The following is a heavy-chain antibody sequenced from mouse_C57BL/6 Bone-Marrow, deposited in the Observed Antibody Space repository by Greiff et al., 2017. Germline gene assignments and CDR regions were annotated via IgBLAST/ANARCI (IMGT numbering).Heavy chain of an antibody. V-gene: IGHV14-3*01. CDR3: ARDYYGSPWFAD. CDR2: IDPENGNT. J-gene: IGHJ3*01. D-gene: IGHD1-1*01. CDR1: GFNIKNTY. Sequence: VQLQQSVAELVRPGASVTLSCTASGFNIKNTYMHWVKQRPEQGLEWIGRIDPENGNTTSAPKFQGKATITADTSSNTAYLQLSSLTAEDAAIYYGARDYYGSPWFADWGQGTLVTVSA.